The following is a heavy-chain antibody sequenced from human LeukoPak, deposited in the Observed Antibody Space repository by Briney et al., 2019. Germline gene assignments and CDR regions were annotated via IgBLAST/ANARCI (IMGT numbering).Heavy chain of an antibody. D-gene: IGHD6-19*01. J-gene: IGHJ4*02. Sequence: GGSLRLSCAASGFTFSSYGMHWVRQAPGKGLEWVSFIRYDGSNEYYADSVKGRFTISRDNSKNTLYLQMNSLRAEDTAVYYCAKLRSGWYWYFDYWGQGTLVTVSS. V-gene: IGHV3-30*02. CDR1: GFTFSSYG. CDR2: IRYDGSNE. CDR3: AKLRSGWYWYFDY.